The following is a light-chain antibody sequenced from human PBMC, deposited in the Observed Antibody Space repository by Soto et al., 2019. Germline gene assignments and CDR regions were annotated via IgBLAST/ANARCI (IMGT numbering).Light chain of an antibody. J-gene: IGKJ3*01. CDR3: QQVNSSPFT. CDR2: GAS. Sequence: EIVMTQSPATLSVSPGERATLSCRASQSVSSNLAWYQQKPGQAPRLLIYGASTRATGIPARFSGSGSGTEFTLTISSLQPEDFATYWCQQVNSSPFTFGPGTKVDIK. V-gene: IGKV3-15*01. CDR1: QSVSSN.